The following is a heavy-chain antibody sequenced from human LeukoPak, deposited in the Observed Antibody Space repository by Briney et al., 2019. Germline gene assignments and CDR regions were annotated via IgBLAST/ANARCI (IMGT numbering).Heavy chain of an antibody. CDR2: INHSGST. V-gene: IGHV4-34*01. D-gene: IGHD3-22*01. Sequence: SETLSLTCAVYGGSFSGYYWSWIRQPPGKGLEWIGEINHSGSTNYNPSLKSRVTISVDTSKNQFSLKLSSVTAADTAVYYCARERNYYDSRRNWFDPWGQGTLVTVSS. J-gene: IGHJ5*02. CDR1: GGSFSGYY. CDR3: ARERNYYDSRRNWFDP.